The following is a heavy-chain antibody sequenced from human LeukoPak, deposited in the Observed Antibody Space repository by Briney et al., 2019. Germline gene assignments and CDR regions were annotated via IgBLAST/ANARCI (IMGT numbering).Heavy chain of an antibody. CDR3: TTEGEYYDILTGYYTASCFDY. J-gene: IGHJ4*02. CDR2: IKSKTDGGTT. V-gene: IGHV3-15*01. D-gene: IGHD3-9*01. CDR1: GFTFSNAW. Sequence: GGSLRLSCAASGFTFSNAWMSWVRQAPGEGLEWVGRIKSKTDGGTTDYAAPVKGRFTISRDDSKNTLYLQMNSLKTEDTAVYYCTTEGEYYDILTGYYTASCFDYWGQGTLVTVSS.